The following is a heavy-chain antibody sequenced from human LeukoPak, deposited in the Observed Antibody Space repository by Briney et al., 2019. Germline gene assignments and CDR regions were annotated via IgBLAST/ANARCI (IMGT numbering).Heavy chain of an antibody. J-gene: IGHJ6*03. V-gene: IGHV3-48*01. D-gene: IGHD5-18*01. CDR1: GFTFTGYS. CDR3: ARVRIQLWPRYPYYYYMDV. CDR2: ISSSSSSTI. Sequence: GGSLRLSCAASGFTFTGYSMNWVRQAPGKGLEWISYISSSSSSTIYYADSVKGRFTISRDNAKNSLYLQMNSLGAEDTAVYYCARVRIQLWPRYPYYYYMDVWGKGTTVTVSS.